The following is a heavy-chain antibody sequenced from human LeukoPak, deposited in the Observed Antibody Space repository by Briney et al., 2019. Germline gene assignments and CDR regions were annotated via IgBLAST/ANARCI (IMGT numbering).Heavy chain of an antibody. CDR3: ARVVVVPAAMKDAFDI. D-gene: IGHD2-2*01. J-gene: IGHJ3*02. Sequence: PEASVKVSCKASGYTFTGYYMHWVRQAPGQGLEWMGWINPNSGGTNYAQKFQGRVTMTRDTSISTAYMELSRLRSDDTAVYYCARVVVVPAAMKDAFDIWGQGTMVTVSS. CDR1: GYTFTGYY. CDR2: INPNSGGT. V-gene: IGHV1-2*02.